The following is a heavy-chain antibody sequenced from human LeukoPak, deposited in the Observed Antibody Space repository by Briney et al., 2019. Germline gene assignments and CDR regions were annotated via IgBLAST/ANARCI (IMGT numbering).Heavy chain of an antibody. CDR2: IRYDGNNK. CDR3: ARGSLVWFGDLLSVGMDV. J-gene: IGHJ6*02. CDR1: GFTFSSYG. Sequence: GGSLRLSCVASGFTFSSYGMHWVRQAPGKGLEWVAFIRYDGNNKYYADSVKGRFTISRDNSKNTLYLQMNSLRAEDTAMYYCARGSLVWFGDLLSVGMDVWGQGTTVTVSS. V-gene: IGHV3-30*02. D-gene: IGHD3-10*01.